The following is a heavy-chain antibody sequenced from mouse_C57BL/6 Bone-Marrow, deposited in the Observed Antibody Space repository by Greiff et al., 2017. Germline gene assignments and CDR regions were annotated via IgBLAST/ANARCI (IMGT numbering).Heavy chain of an antibody. J-gene: IGHJ3*01. CDR1: GYTFTSYW. D-gene: IGHD1-1*01. CDR3: ARGGVITRD. CDR2: IDPSDSYT. V-gene: IGHV1-50*01. Sequence: VKLMESGAELVKPGASVKLSCKASGYTFTSYWMQWVKQRPGQGLEWIGEIDPSDSYTNYNQKFKGKATLTVDTSSSTAYMQLSSLTSEDSAVYYCARGGVITRDWGQGTLVTVSA.